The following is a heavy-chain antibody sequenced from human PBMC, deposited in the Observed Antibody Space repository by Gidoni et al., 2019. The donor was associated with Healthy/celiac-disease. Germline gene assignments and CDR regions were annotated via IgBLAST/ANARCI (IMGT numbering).Heavy chain of an antibody. CDR3: ARVEWELLLTPILDY. V-gene: IGHV1-18*01. J-gene: IGHJ4*02. D-gene: IGHD1-26*01. CDR1: GYTLTSYG. CDR2: ISAYNGNP. Sequence: QVQLVQSGAEVKKPGASVKVSCKDSGYTLTSYGISWVRQAPGQGLEWMGWISAYNGNPNYAQTLQGRVTLTTDTSTSTAYMELRSLRSDDTAVYYCARVEWELLLTPILDYWGQGTLVTVSS.